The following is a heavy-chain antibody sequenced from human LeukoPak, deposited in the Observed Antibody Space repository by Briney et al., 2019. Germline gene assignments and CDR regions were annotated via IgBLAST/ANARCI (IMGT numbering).Heavy chain of an antibody. CDR1: GYTLTGYY. CDR3: ARGSPHCGSTSCYSGSYYMDV. V-gene: IGHV1-2*02. CDR2: INPNSGGT. Sequence: ASVKVSCKASGYTLTGYYMHWVRQAPGQGLEWMGWINPNSGGTNYAQKFQGRVTMTRDTSISTAYMELSRLRSDDTAVYYCARGSPHCGSTSCYSGSYYMDVWGKGTTVTVSS. J-gene: IGHJ6*03. D-gene: IGHD2-2*02.